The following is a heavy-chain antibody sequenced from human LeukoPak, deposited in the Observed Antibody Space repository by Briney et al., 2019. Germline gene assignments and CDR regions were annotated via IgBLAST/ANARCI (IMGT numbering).Heavy chain of an antibody. CDR1: GGSISSYY. V-gene: IGHV4-4*07. CDR2: IYPSGST. D-gene: IGHD6-6*01. Sequence: SETLSLTCSVSGGSISSYYWSWIRQPAGKGLEWIGRIYPSGSTNYNPSLKSRVTISVDRSTNQFSLKLSSVTAADTAVYYCARDSFRRYSSSSGDYWGQGTLVTVSS. J-gene: IGHJ4*02. CDR3: ARDSFRRYSSSSGDY.